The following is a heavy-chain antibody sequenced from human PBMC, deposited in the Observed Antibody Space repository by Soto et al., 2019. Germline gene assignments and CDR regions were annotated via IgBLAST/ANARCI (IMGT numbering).Heavy chain of an antibody. CDR1: GGSFSGYY. CDR3: ARGSRLRIPAASGRDYYYHGLDV. V-gene: IGHV4-34*01. D-gene: IGHD2-15*01. CDR2: INHRGSI. Sequence: QVQLQQWGAGLLKPSETLSLNCAVYGGSFSGYYWSWIRQPPGKGLEWIGEINHRGSINYNPSLKVRVTMSVDTSKNPFSLNLNSLAAADAAVFYCARGSRLRIPAASGRDYYYHGLDVWGQGTAVTVSS. J-gene: IGHJ6*02.